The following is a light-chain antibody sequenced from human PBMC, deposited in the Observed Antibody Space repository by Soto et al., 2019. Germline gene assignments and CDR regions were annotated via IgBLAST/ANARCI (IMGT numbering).Light chain of an antibody. V-gene: IGLV2-14*01. Sequence: QSVLTQPASVSGSPGQSITISCTGTSSDVGGYNYVSWYQHHPGKAPKLMINEVSNRPSGVSNRFSGSKSGNTASLTISGLQAEDEADYYCSSYTSSSPLVFGTGTKLTVL. CDR1: SSDVGGYNY. CDR3: SSYTSSSPLV. CDR2: EVS. J-gene: IGLJ1*01.